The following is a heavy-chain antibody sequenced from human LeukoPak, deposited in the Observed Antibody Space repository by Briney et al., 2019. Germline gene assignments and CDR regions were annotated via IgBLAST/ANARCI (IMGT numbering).Heavy chain of an antibody. V-gene: IGHV1-2*02. CDR3: ARVARWLQLEDGFDY. Sequence: ASVKVSCKASGYTFTGYYMHWVRQAPGQGLEWMGWINPNSGGTNYAQKFQGRVTMTRDTSISTAYMELSRLRSDDTAVYYCARVARWLQLEDGFDYWGRGTLVTVSS. CDR2: INPNSGGT. D-gene: IGHD5-24*01. J-gene: IGHJ4*02. CDR1: GYTFTGYY.